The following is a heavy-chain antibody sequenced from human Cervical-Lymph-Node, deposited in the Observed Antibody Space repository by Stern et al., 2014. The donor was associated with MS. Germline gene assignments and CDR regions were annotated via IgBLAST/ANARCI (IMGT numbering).Heavy chain of an antibody. J-gene: IGHJ3*02. D-gene: IGHD3-22*01. V-gene: IGHV1-58*01. CDR1: GFTFTSSA. Sequence: QMQLVQSGPEVKKPGTSVKVSCKASGFTFTSSAVQWVRQARGQRLDWIGWIVVGSGNTNYAQKFQERVTITRDMSTSTAYMELSSLRSEDTAVYYCAAEPMYYSDSVGAFDIWGQGTMVTVSS. CDR2: IVVGSGNT. CDR3: AAEPMYYSDSVGAFDI.